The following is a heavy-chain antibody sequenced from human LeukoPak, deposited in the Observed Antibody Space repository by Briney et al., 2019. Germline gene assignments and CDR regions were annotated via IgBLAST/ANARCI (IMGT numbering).Heavy chain of an antibody. J-gene: IGHJ5*02. CDR3: AKVPRSSANNWFDP. V-gene: IGHV3-23*01. D-gene: IGHD6-19*01. CDR2: ISGSGGST. CDR1: AFTFSSYA. Sequence: GGSLRLSCAASAFTFSSYAMSWVRQPPGKGLEWVSTISGSGGSTYYVDSVKGRFTISRDNSKNTLYLQMNSLRAEDTAVYYCAKVPRSSANNWFDPWGQGTLVTFSS.